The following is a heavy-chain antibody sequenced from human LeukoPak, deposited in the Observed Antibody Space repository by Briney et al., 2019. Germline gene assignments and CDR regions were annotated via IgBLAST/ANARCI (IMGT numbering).Heavy chain of an antibody. D-gene: IGHD1-14*01. Sequence: SETLSLTCTVSGGSISSGSYYWSWIRQPAGKGLEWIGRIYTSGSTNYNPSLKSRVTISVDTSKNQFSLKLSSVTAADTAVYYCARRWLRGEPKPGYMDVWGKGTTVTVSS. J-gene: IGHJ6*03. CDR1: GGSISSGSYY. CDR3: ARRWLRGEPKPGYMDV. CDR2: IYTSGST. V-gene: IGHV4-61*02.